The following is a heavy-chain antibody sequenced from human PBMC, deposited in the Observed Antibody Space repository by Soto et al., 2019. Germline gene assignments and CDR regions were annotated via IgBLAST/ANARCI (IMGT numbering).Heavy chain of an antibody. Sequence: GESLKISCAASGFTFSSYSMNWVRQAPGKGLEWVSYISSSSSTIYYADSVKGRFTISRDNAKNSLYLQMNSLRAEDTAVYYCARTVGDPSDAFDIWGQGTMVTVSS. CDR3: ARTVGDPSDAFDI. V-gene: IGHV3-48*04. D-gene: IGHD3-16*01. CDR1: GFTFSSYS. CDR2: ISSSSSTI. J-gene: IGHJ3*02.